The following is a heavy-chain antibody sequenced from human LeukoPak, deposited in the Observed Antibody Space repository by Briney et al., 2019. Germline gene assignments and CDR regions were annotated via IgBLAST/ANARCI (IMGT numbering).Heavy chain of an antibody. D-gene: IGHD3-22*01. CDR2: IDTNTGNP. CDR1: GYTFTNYT. Sequence: GASMKVSCKASGYTFTNYTINWVQLAPGQGLEWMGWIDTNTGNPTYAQGFAGRFVFSLDTSVTTTYLQTSSLKAEDTAVYYCTRGRDTTGYFVYWGQGTLVTVSS. CDR3: TRGRDTTGYFVY. V-gene: IGHV7-4-1*02. J-gene: IGHJ4*02.